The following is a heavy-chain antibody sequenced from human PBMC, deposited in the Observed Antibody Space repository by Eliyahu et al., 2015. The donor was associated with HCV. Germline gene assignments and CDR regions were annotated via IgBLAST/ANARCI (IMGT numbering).Heavy chain of an antibody. CDR3: ARSSHYDFWSGGKGSAHHAFDI. V-gene: IGHV4-59*01. CDR1: GGSISSYY. D-gene: IGHD3-3*01. J-gene: IGHJ3*02. Sequence: QVQLQESGPGLVKPSETLSLTCTVSGGSISSYYWSWIRQPPGKGLEWIGYIYYSGSTNYNPSPKSRVTISVDTSKNQFSLKLSSVTAADTAVYYCARSSHYDFWSGGKGSAHHAFDIWGQGTMVTVFS. CDR2: IYYSGST.